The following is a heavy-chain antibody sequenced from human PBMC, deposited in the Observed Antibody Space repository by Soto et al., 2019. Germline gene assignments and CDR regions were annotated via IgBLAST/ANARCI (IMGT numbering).Heavy chain of an antibody. J-gene: IGHJ6*02. CDR3: ESGVDAGVDV. V-gene: IGHV1-8*01. CDR2: MSPNSGAT. D-gene: IGHD1-1*01. Sequence: QVQLVQSGAEVTKPGASVKVSCKASGYTFTSYDINWVRQATGQGLEWMGWMSPNSGATGYAQKFQGRVTMTRDTSLSTAYMELSNLRSEDTAIYYCESGVDAGVDVWGQGSTVTVSS. CDR1: GYTFTSYD.